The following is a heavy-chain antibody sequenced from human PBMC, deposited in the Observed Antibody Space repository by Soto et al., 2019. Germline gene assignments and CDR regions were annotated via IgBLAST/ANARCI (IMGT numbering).Heavy chain of an antibody. Sequence: NPSETLSLTCDVTGYSISNGDYCCWIRQPPGKGLWWIGSVYHGGSTYYNPSLKSRVTISIDTSKNTFSLQLSSVTAADTAVYYCARDFGVVISSWSCGMDVWGQGTTVTVSS. J-gene: IGHJ6*02. CDR3: ARDFGVVISSWSCGMDV. V-gene: IGHV4-38-2*02. D-gene: IGHD3-3*01. CDR1: GYSISNGDY. CDR2: VYHGGST.